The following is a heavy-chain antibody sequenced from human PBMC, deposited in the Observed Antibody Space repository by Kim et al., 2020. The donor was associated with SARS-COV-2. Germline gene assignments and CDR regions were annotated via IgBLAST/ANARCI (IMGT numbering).Heavy chain of an antibody. CDR2: ISYDGSNK. CDR3: ARDRSDYGDLYYFDY. V-gene: IGHV3-30-3*01. CDR1: GFTFSSYA. J-gene: IGHJ4*02. D-gene: IGHD4-17*01. Sequence: GGSLRLSCAASGFTFSSYAMHWVRRAPGKGLEWVAVISYDGSNKYYADSVKGRFTISRDNSKNTLYLQMNSLRAEDTAVYYCARDRSDYGDLYYFDYWGQGTLVTVSS.